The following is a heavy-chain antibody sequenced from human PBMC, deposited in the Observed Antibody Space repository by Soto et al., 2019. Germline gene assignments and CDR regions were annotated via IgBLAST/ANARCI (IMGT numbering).Heavy chain of an antibody. D-gene: IGHD3-16*01. CDR2: IRGFSPYT. Sequence: PGGPMRLSWGASGGNFRSYTGNWVRQAPGKGLEWVSAIRGFSPYTFYADSVKGRFTISRDNAKNSLYLQMNSLRAEDTAVYICARVTYSYGWIFDYWGQGTLVTGSS. CDR1: GGNFRSYT. CDR3: ARVTYSYGWIFDY. V-gene: IGHV3-21*01. J-gene: IGHJ4*01.